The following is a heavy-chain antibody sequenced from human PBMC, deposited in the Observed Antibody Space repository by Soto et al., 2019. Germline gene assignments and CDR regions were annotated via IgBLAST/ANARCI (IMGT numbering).Heavy chain of an antibody. D-gene: IGHD3-16*02. CDR2: IYYSGST. CDR3: ARHDPPNMITFGGVIVGSWFDP. J-gene: IGHJ5*02. V-gene: IGHV4-59*08. CDR1: GGSISSYY. Sequence: SETLSLTCTVSGGSISSYYWSWIRQPPGKGLEWIGYIYYSGSTNYNPSLKSRVTISVDTSKNQFSLKLSSVTAADTAVYYCARHDPPNMITFGGVIVGSWFDPWGQGTLVTVSS.